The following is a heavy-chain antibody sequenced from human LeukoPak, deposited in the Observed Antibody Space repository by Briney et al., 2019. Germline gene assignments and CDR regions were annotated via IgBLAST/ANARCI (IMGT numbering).Heavy chain of an antibody. Sequence: GGSLRLSCAASGFTFNNYAMSWVRQAPGKGLEWVSGIGPSGTDTYYADSLTGRFTISRDNSKNTLYLQMSSLRAEDTAVYYCAKKEAVAGVFDYWGQGTLVTVSS. D-gene: IGHD6-19*01. CDR1: GFTFNNYA. V-gene: IGHV3-23*01. CDR3: AKKEAVAGVFDY. J-gene: IGHJ4*02. CDR2: IGPSGTDT.